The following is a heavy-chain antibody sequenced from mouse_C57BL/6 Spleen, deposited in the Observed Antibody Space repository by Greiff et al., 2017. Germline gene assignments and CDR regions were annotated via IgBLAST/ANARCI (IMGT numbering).Heavy chain of an antibody. Sequence: QVQLKQSGAELVRPGASVTLSCKASGYPFTDYEMHWVKQTPVHGLEWIGAIDPESGGTAYNQKFKGKVILTADNSSSTAYMELRSLSSEDSAVYCSTRSHGSSFGYVCVEDTETTVTVSS. D-gene: IGHD1-1*01. J-gene: IGHJ1*03. CDR3: TRSHGSSFGYVCV. V-gene: IGHV1-15*01. CDR2: IDPESGGT. CDR1: GYPFTDYE.